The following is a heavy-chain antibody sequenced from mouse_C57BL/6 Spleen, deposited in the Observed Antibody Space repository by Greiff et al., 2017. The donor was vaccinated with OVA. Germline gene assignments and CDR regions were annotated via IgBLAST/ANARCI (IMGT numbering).Heavy chain of an antibody. Sequence: VQLQQPGAELVKPGASVKLSCKASGYTFTSYWMHWVKQRPGQGLEWIGMIHPNRGSTNYNEKFKSKATLTVDKSSSTAYMQLSSLTSEDSAVYYCARGGYSNYGWFAYWGQGTLVTVSA. V-gene: IGHV1-64*01. CDR2: IHPNRGST. J-gene: IGHJ3*01. CDR3: ARGGYSNYGWFAY. D-gene: IGHD2-5*01. CDR1: GYTFTSYW.